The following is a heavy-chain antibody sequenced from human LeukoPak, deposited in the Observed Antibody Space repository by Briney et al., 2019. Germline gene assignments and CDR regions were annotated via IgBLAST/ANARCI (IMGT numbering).Heavy chain of an antibody. J-gene: IGHJ4*02. CDR1: GYTFTSYG. V-gene: IGHV1-18*01. D-gene: IGHD2-15*01. CDR3: ARDKYGSGDYYFDY. CDR2: ISAYNGNT. Sequence: VASVKVSCKASGYTFTSYGISWVRQAPGQGLEWMGWISAYNGNTSYAQKLQGRVTMTTDTSTSTAYMELRSLRSDDTAVYYCARDKYGSGDYYFDYWGQGTLVTVSS.